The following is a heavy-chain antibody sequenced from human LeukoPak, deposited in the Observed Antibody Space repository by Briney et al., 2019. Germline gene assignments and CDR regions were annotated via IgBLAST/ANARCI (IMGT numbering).Heavy chain of an antibody. V-gene: IGHV4-4*07. J-gene: IGHJ5*02. Sequence: SETLSLTCTVSGGSFSSYYWSWIRQPAGKGLEWIGRIYTSGSTNYYPSLKSRVTMSVDTSKNQFSPKLSSVTAADTAVYYCARDYVVPAAIMLSNWFDPWGQGTLVTVSS. CDR1: GGSFSSYY. D-gene: IGHD2-2*01. CDR2: IYTSGST. CDR3: ARDYVVPAAIMLSNWFDP.